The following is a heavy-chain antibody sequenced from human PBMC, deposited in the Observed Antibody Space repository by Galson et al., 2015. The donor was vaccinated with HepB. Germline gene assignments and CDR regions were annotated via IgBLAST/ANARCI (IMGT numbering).Heavy chain of an antibody. CDR2: ISRFAVYI. V-gene: IGHV3-21*06. CDR1: GFAFSTYS. Sequence: SLRLSCAASGFAFSTYSMNWVRQAPGKGLEWVSSISRFAVYIYYADSVKGRFTISRDNAKNSLYLQMNNLRAEDTAVYYCARDRGGQVVDYWGQGTLVTVSS. D-gene: IGHD3-10*01. CDR3: ARDRGGQVVDY. J-gene: IGHJ4*02.